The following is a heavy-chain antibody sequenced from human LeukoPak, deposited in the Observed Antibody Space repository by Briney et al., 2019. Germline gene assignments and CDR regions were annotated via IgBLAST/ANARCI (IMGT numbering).Heavy chain of an antibody. CDR3: AREFSSGWYYFDY. CDR2: ITSSSSYI. CDR1: GFTFSSYS. J-gene: IGHJ4*02. D-gene: IGHD6-19*01. V-gene: IGHV3-21*01. Sequence: GGSLRLSCAASGFTFSSYSMNWVRQAPGKGLEWVSSITSSSSYIYYADSVKGRFTISRDNAKNSLYLQMNSLRAEDTAVYYCAREFSSGWYYFDYWGQGTLVTVSS.